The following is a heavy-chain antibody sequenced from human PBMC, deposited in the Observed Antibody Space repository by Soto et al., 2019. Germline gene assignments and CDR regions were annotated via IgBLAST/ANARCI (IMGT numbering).Heavy chain of an antibody. J-gene: IGHJ6*02. Sequence: GESLKISCKGSGYSFTSYWIGWVRQMPGKGLEWMGIIYPGDSDTRYSPSFQGQVTISADKSISTAYLQWSSLKASDTAMYYCARHGLEQDYYYGMDVWGQGTTVTVSS. CDR3: ARHGLEQDYYYGMDV. D-gene: IGHD3-10*01. CDR2: IYPGDSDT. CDR1: GYSFTSYW. V-gene: IGHV5-51*01.